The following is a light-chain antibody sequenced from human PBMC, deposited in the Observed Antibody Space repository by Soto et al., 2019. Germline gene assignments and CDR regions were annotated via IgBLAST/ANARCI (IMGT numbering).Light chain of an antibody. Sequence: QAVVTQPSSASGTPGQRVTISCSGGSSNIGGNTAHWYQQFPGTAHKLLIYNSNPRPSGVPDRFSASKAGTSASLAISGLQSEDEAMYYCAAWDDSLSGPVFGEGTKLTVL. V-gene: IGLV1-44*01. CDR3: AAWDDSLSGPV. J-gene: IGLJ2*01. CDR2: NSN. CDR1: SSNIGGNT.